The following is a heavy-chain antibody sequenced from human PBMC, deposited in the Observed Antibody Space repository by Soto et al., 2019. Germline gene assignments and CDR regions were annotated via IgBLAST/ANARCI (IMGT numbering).Heavy chain of an antibody. CDR3: AKDRQPDGFWPFDH. V-gene: IGHV3-23*05. J-gene: IGHJ4*02. CDR2: LYGNGDGI. CDR1: GFTFSTYA. Sequence: EVQLVESGGGLVQPGGSLRLSCAASGFTFSTYAMSWVRQAPGQGLEWVSGLYGNGDGISYADSVKGRFTISRDNYRNTLFLQMNSLTTDDTGIYYCAKDRQPDGFWPFDHWGRGTLIIVSS. D-gene: IGHD3-3*01.